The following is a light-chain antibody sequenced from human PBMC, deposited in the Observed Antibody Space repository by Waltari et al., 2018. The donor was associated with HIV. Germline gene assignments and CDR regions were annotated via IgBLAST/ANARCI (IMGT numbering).Light chain of an antibody. CDR2: ANN. V-gene: IGLV1-44*01. Sequence: QSVLTQPPSASWTPGQRVTISCSGISSNLGSNDVSWYQPFPGTAPKVLMSANNQRPSGVPDRFSASKSGTSASLAISGLHSEDEADYYCATWDDSLNGPLFGGGTKLTVL. CDR1: SSNLGSND. J-gene: IGLJ2*01. CDR3: ATWDDSLNGPL.